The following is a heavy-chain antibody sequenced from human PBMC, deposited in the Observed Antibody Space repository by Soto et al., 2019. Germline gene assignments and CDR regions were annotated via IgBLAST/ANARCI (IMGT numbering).Heavy chain of an antibody. CDR2: INPNSGGT. Sequence: ASVKVSCKASGYTFTGYYMHWVRQAPGQGLEWMGWINPNSGGTNYAQKFQGWVTMTRETSISTAYMELSRLRSDDTAVYYCARSRYYYGSGSETEIDYWGQGTLVTVSS. D-gene: IGHD3-10*01. CDR3: ARSRYYYGSGSETEIDY. J-gene: IGHJ4*02. V-gene: IGHV1-2*04. CDR1: GYTFTGYY.